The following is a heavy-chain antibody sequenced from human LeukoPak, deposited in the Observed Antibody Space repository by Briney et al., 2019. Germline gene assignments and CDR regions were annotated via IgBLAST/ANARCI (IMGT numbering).Heavy chain of an antibody. J-gene: IGHJ4*02. CDR3: ASGNWGSPPDY. D-gene: IGHD7-27*01. CDR2: IYHSGST. V-gene: IGHV4-4*02. CDR1: GGSISSSNW. Sequence: SGTLSLTCAVSGGSISSSNWWSWVRQPPGKGLEWIGEIYHSGSTNYNPSLKSRVTISVDTSKNQFSLKLSSVTAADTAVYYCASGNWGSPPDYWGQGTLVTVSS.